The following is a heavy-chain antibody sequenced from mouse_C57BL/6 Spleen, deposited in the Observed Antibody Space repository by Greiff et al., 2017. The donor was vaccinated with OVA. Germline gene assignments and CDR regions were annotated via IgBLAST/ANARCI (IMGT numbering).Heavy chain of an antibody. CDR3: ARGWLLRFDY. CDR2: INPNNGGT. V-gene: IGHV1-26*01. J-gene: IGHJ2*01. Sequence: VQLQQSGPELVKPGASVKISCKASGYTFTDYYMNWVKQSHGKSLEWIGDINPNNGGTSYNQKFKGKATLTVDKSSSTAYMELRSLTSEDSAVYYCARGWLLRFDYWGQGTTLTVSS. CDR1: GYTFTDYY. D-gene: IGHD2-3*01.